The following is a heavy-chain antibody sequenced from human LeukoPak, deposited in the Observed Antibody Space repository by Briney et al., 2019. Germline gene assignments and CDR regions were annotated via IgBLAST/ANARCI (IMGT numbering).Heavy chain of an antibody. CDR1: GFTVSSNY. J-gene: IGHJ4*02. V-gene: IGHV3-66*02. Sequence: GGSLRLSCAACGFTVSSNYMSWVRQAPGKGREWFSVIYSGGSTYYADSVKGRFTISRDNSKNTLYLQMNSLRAEDTAVYYRAAYGGNSWYWGQGHLVIVSS. D-gene: IGHD4-23*01. CDR2: IYSGGST. CDR3: AAYGGNSWY.